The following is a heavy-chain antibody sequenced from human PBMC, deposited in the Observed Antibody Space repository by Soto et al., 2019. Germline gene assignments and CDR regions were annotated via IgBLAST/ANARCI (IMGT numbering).Heavy chain of an antibody. D-gene: IGHD2-8*01. CDR1: GFTFSSYA. CDR2: ISSNGGST. Sequence: GGSLRLSCSASGFTFSSYAMHCVRQAPGKGLDYVSAISSNGGSTYYADSVKGRFTISRDNSKNTLYLQMSSLRAEDTAVYYCVKDPYVLMVYAIGQNWFDPWGQGTLVTVSS. J-gene: IGHJ5*02. V-gene: IGHV3-64D*08. CDR3: VKDPYVLMVYAIGQNWFDP.